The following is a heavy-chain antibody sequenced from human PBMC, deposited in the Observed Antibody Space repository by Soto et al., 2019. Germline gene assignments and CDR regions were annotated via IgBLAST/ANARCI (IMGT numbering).Heavy chain of an antibody. CDR2: IYSGGST. CDR1: GFTVSSNY. V-gene: IGHV3-53*01. J-gene: IGHJ4*02. Sequence: GSLRLSCAASGFTVSSNYMSWVRQAPGKGLEWVLVIYSGGSTYYADSVKGRFTISRDNSKNTLYLQMNSLRAEDTAVYYCARDAGRGYSYGLDYWGQGTLVTVSS. CDR3: ARDAGRGYSYGLDY. D-gene: IGHD5-18*01.